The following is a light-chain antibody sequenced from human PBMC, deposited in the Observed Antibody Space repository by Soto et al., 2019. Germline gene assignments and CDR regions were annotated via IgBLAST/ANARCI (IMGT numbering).Light chain of an antibody. J-gene: IGLJ1*01. CDR3: AAWDDSLNGFV. CDR2: GNN. Sequence: SVLTQPPSASGTPGQRVTISCSGSSSNIGSNTVNWYQHLPGTAPKLLIYGNNQRPSGVPDRFSGSKSGTSASLAISGLQSEDEADYYCAAWDDSLNGFVFGSGTKFTVL. CDR1: SSNIGSNT. V-gene: IGLV1-44*01.